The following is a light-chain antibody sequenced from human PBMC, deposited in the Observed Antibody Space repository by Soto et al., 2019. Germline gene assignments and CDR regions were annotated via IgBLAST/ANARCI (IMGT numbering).Light chain of an antibody. CDR3: SSSAGSSNV. CDR1: RTDVGGYNY. CDR2: EVN. Sequence: TLTQTPSESGSPGESVAISCTGTRTDVGGYNYVSWYQQHPGKAPNLMIYEVNKRPSGVPDLFSGYKSGNTASLTVSGLPAEDEADYYCSSSAGSSNVFGTGTKVTVL. V-gene: IGLV2-8*01. J-gene: IGLJ1*01.